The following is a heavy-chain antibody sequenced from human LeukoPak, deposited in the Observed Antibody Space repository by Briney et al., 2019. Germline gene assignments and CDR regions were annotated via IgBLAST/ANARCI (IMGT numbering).Heavy chain of an antibody. CDR3: AKGSTMYTAYYFDY. V-gene: IGHV3-74*01. J-gene: IGHJ4*02. CDR1: GFTFSSYW. CDR2: INSDGSTT. Sequence: PGGSLRLSCAASGFTFSSYWMHWVRQAPGKGLVWVSNINSDGSTTTYADSVKGRFTISRDNSKNTLYVQMNSLRAEDTAVYYCAKGSTMYTAYYFDYWGQGTLVTVSS. D-gene: IGHD3-10*02.